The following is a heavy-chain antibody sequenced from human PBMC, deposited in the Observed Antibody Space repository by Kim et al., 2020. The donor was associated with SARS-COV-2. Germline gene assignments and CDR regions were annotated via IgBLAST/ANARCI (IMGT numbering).Heavy chain of an antibody. V-gene: IGHV1-58*01. Sequence: SVKVSCKASGFTFTTSGVQWVRQARGRRLEWIGWIAVDTGNTHYAQKFQGRVSITRDRATSTAYMELNTLKFEDTAIYYCALAASGWDTLFDPWGQGTLVSVSS. CDR3: ALAASGWDTLFDP. CDR2: IAVDTGNT. J-gene: IGHJ5*01. CDR1: GFTFTTSG. D-gene: IGHD3-10*01.